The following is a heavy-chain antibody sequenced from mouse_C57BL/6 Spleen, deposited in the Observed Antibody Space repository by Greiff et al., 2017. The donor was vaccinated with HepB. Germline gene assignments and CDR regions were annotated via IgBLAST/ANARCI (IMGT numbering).Heavy chain of an antibody. CDR3: TTSDGNPFDY. V-gene: IGHV14-4*01. J-gene: IGHJ2*01. CDR2: IDPENGDT. D-gene: IGHD2-1*01. Sequence: VQLQQSGAELVRPGASVKLSCTASGFNIKDDYMHWVKQRPEQGLEWIGWIDPENGDTEYASKFQGKATITADTSSNTAYLQLSSLTSEDTAVYYCTTSDGNPFDYWGQGTTLTVSS. CDR1: GFNIKDDY.